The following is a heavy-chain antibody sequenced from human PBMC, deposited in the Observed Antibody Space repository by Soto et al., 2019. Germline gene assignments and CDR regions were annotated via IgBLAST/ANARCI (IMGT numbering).Heavy chain of an antibody. V-gene: IGHV3-23*01. Sequence: PGGSLRLSCAASGFTFSSYAMTWVRQAPGKGLEWVSTISRSGGSTYYADSVKGRFTISRDNSKNTLYLQVNSLRAEDTAIYYCAKDLYYYDFWSGMVPSFDYWGQGTLVTVSS. J-gene: IGHJ4*02. CDR3: AKDLYYYDFWSGMVPSFDY. CDR2: ISRSGGST. D-gene: IGHD3-3*01. CDR1: GFTFSSYA.